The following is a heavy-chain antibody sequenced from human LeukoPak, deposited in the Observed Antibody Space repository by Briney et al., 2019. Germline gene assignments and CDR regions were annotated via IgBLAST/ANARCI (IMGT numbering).Heavy chain of an antibody. V-gene: IGHV4-34*01. Sequence: SETLSLTCAVYGGSFSDYYWGWIGQPPGKGLEWIGQMNHSGSTNYNPSLKSRVTISVDTSKNQFSLKLSSVTAADTAVYYCARTRGYSYGRRHRIFDYWGQGTLVTVSS. CDR2: MNHSGST. D-gene: IGHD5-18*01. J-gene: IGHJ4*02. CDR1: GGSFSDYY. CDR3: ARTRGYSYGRRHRIFDY.